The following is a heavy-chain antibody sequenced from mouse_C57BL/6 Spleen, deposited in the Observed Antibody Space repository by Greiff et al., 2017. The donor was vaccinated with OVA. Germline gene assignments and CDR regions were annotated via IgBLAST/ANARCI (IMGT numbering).Heavy chain of an antibody. D-gene: IGHD3-2*02. CDR3: ARSAQIYYAMDY. Sequence: VQLQQSGTELVKPGASVKLSCKASGYTFTSYWMHWVKQRPGQGLEWIGNINPSNGGTNYNEKFKSKATLTVDKSSSTAYMQLSSLTSEDSAVYYCARSAQIYYAMDYWGQGTSVTVSS. CDR1: GYTFTSYW. CDR2: INPSNGGT. V-gene: IGHV1-53*01. J-gene: IGHJ4*01.